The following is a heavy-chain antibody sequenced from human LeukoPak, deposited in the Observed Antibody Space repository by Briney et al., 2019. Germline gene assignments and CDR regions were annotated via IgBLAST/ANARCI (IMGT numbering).Heavy chain of an antibody. J-gene: IGHJ3*02. CDR3: AKRRGLHPGLNAFDI. CDR1: GFTFSSFA. D-gene: IGHD3-10*01. V-gene: IGHV3-23*01. Sequence: GGSLRLSCVASGFTFSSFAVTWVRQAPGKGLEWVSSISGSGDNKYYADSVKGRFTISRDNSKNTLYLQMNSLRAEDTAVYYCAKRRGLHPGLNAFDIWGQGTMVTVSS. CDR2: ISGSGDNK.